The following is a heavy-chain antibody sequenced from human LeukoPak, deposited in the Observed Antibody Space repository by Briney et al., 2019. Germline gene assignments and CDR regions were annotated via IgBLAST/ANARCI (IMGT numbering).Heavy chain of an antibody. V-gene: IGHV3-48*03. J-gene: IGHJ4*02. CDR1: GFTFSSYE. CDR3: AKPRGSGPFDY. Sequence: GRSLRPSCAASGFTFSSYEMNCVRHAPGKGLEWVSYISSSGSTIYYADSVKGRFTISRDNAKNSLYLQMNNLRAEDTAVYYCAKPRGSGPFDYWGQGTLVTVSS. D-gene: IGHD3-10*01. CDR2: ISSSGSTI.